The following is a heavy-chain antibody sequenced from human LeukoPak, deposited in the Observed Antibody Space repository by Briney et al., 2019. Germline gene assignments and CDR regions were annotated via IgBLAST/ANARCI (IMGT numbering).Heavy chain of an antibody. V-gene: IGHV3-74*01. J-gene: IGHJ4*02. Sequence: QTGGSLRLSCTASGFSFSGHWMHWARHLPGKGLVWVSRISPTGSTTSYADSVKGRFTVSRDNVKNTLYLQVNNLRAEDTAVYYCARGPNSNWSGLDFWGQGTLLTVSS. CDR2: ISPTGSTT. D-gene: IGHD6-6*01. CDR3: ARGPNSNWSGLDF. CDR1: GFSFSGHW.